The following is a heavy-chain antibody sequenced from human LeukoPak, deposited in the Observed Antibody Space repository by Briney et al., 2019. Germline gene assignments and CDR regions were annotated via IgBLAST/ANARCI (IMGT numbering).Heavy chain of an antibody. CDR2: ICWNSGSI. V-gene: IGHV3-9*01. J-gene: IGHJ6*02. CDR1: GFTFYDYA. Sequence: GGSLRLSCAASGFTFYDYAMHWVRQAPGKGLVGFLGICWNSGSIGYADSVKGRFTISRDNAKNSLYLQMNSLRAEDTALYYCAKDIKAVAGTYYYYGMDVWGQGTTVTVSS. D-gene: IGHD6-19*01. CDR3: AKDIKAVAGTYYYYGMDV.